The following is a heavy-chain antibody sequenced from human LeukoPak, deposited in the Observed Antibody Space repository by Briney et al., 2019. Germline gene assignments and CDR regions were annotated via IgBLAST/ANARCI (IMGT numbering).Heavy chain of an antibody. J-gene: IGHJ6*03. CDR1: GYTFTGYY. D-gene: IGHD2-2*02. V-gene: IGHV1-2*02. Sequence: ASVKVSCKASGYTFTGYYMHWVRQAPGQGLEWMGWINPNSGGTNYAQKFQGRVTMTRDTSISTAYMELSRLRSDDTAVYYCARAGVDIVVVPAAIGYYYYYYMDVWGKGTTVTVSS. CDR3: ARAGVDIVVVPAAIGYYYYYYMDV. CDR2: INPNSGGT.